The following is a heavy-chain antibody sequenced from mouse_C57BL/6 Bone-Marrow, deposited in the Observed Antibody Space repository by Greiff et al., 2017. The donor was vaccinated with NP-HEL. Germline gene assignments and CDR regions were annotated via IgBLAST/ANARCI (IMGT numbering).Heavy chain of an antibody. V-gene: IGHV1-55*01. CDR3: ARSLPIWPENY. CDR1: GYTFTSYW. CDR2: IYPGSGST. Sequence: QVQLQQPGAELVKPGASVKMSCKASGYTFTSYWITWVKQRPGQGLEWIGDIYPGSGSTNYNEKFKSKATLTVDTSSSPAYMQLSSLTSEDSAVYYCARSLPIWPENYGGQGTTLTVSS. D-gene: IGHD1-1*02. J-gene: IGHJ2*01.